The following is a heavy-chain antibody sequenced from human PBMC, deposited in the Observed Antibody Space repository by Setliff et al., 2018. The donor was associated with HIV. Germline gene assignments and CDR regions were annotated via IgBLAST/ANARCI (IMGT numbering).Heavy chain of an antibody. D-gene: IGHD2-21*02. J-gene: IGHJ3*02. CDR3: ARGPHADTSMPNTYCGGDCFDAFDI. V-gene: IGHV1-8*03. CDR2: MNPNSGNT. CDR1: GYTFTSYD. Sequence: GASVKVSCKASGYTFTSYDINWVRQAAGQGLQWVGWMNPNSGNTGYAQMFQGRVTITMNASISTAYMELSDLKSEDTAVYSCARGPHADTSMPNTYCGGDCFDAFDIWGQGTMVTVSS.